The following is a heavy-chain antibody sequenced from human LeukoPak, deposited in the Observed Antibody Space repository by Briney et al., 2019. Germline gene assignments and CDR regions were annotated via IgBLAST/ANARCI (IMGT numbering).Heavy chain of an antibody. D-gene: IGHD6-19*01. CDR3: AKDPYSSGPYNWFDP. CDR2: ISGSGDST. CDR1: GFTFSSYA. V-gene: IGHV3-23*01. Sequence: GGSLRLSCAASGFTFSSYAMTWVRQAPGKGLEWVSAISGSGDSTYYADSVKGLFTISRDNSKNTLYLQMNRLRAEDTAVYCCAKDPYSSGPYNWFDPWGQGTLVTVSS. J-gene: IGHJ5*02.